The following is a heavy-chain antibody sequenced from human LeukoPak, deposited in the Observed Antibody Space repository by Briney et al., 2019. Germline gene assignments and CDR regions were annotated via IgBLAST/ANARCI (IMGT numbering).Heavy chain of an antibody. V-gene: IGHV3-30*18. Sequence: PGGSLRLSCAASGFTFSSYGMHWVRQAPGKGLEWVAVISYDGSNKYYADSVKGRFTISRDNSKNTLYLQMNSLRAEDTAVYYCAKGPAAAGTWFDYWGQGTLVTVSS. CDR2: ISYDGSNK. CDR1: GFTFSSYG. J-gene: IGHJ4*02. D-gene: IGHD6-13*01. CDR3: AKGPAAAGTWFDY.